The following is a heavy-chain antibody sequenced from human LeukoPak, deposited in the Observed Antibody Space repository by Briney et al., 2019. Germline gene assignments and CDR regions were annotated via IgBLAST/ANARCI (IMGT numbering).Heavy chain of an antibody. CDR2: IYCGGGTYYNPST. CDR1: GDSINSSIYY. Sequence: PSETLSLTCTVSGDSINSSIYYWGWLRQPPGKGLEWIGTIYCGGGTYYNPSTYYNPSLMSRLTISVTTPKKQFSLKMTSVTAADTAVYYCARRKYDSGTSCLDYWGQGTLVTVSS. CDR3: ARRKYDSGTSCLDY. V-gene: IGHV4-39*01. D-gene: IGHD3-10*01. J-gene: IGHJ4*02.